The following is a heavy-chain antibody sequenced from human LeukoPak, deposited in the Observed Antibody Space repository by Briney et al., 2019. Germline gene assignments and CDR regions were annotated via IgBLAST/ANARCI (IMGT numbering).Heavy chain of an antibody. CDR3: ARVLGYSYGSDFDY. Sequence: GGSPRLSCAASGFTFSSYWMSWVRQAPGKGLEWVANIKQDGSEKYYVDSVKGRFTISRDNAKNSLYLQMNSLRAEDTAVYYCARVLGYSYGSDFDYWGQGTLVTVSS. J-gene: IGHJ4*02. V-gene: IGHV3-7*01. CDR1: GFTFSSYW. D-gene: IGHD5-18*01. CDR2: IKQDGSEK.